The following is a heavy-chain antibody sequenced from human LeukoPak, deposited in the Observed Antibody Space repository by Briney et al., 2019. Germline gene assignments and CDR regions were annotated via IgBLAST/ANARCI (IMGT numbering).Heavy chain of an antibody. Sequence: SETLSLTCTVSGGSISSSSYYWGWIRQPPGKGLEWIGSIYYSGSTYYNPSLKSRVTISVDTSKNQFSLKLSSVTAADTAVYYCARDPVGTQRGYWGQGTLVTVSS. V-gene: IGHV4-39*02. D-gene: IGHD2-15*01. CDR1: GGSISSSSYY. J-gene: IGHJ4*02. CDR2: IYYSGST. CDR3: ARDPVGTQRGY.